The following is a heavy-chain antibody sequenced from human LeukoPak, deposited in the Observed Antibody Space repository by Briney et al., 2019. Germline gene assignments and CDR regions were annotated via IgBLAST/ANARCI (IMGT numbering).Heavy chain of an antibody. V-gene: IGHV1-2*02. CDR3: AREWNCSGGSCCHDY. J-gene: IGHJ4*02. CDR2: INPNSGGT. Sequence: ASVNVSCKASVYIFTGYYMHWVRQAPGRGLEWMGWINPNSGGTNYAQKFQGRVTMTRDKSINTAYMELSRLKSDDTAVYYCAREWNCSGGSCCHDYWGQGTLVPVSS. D-gene: IGHD2-15*01. CDR1: VYIFTGYY.